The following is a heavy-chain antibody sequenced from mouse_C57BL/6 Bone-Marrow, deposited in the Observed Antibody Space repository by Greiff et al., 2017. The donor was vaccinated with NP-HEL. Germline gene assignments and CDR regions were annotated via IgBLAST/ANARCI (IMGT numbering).Heavy chain of an antibody. Sequence: QVQLQQSVAELVRPGASVTLSCKASGYTFTDYEMHWVKQTPVHGLEWIGAIDPETGGTAYNQKFKGKAILTADKSSSTAYMELRSLTSEDSAVYYCTGGGSYYFDYWGQGTTLTVSS. V-gene: IGHV1-15*01. CDR3: TGGGSYYFDY. CDR2: IDPETGGT. CDR1: GYTFTDYE. J-gene: IGHJ2*01.